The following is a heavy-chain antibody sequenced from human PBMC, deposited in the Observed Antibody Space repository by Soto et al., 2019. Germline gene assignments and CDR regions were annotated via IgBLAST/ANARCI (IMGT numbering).Heavy chain of an antibody. CDR3: ARALFPPYDFWSGHIDY. V-gene: IGHV1-46*01. Sequence: QVQLVQSGAEVTKPGASVKVSCKASGYTFTSYYMHWVRQAPGQGLEWMGIINPSGGSTSYAQKFKGRVTITRDTSTSTVDMERSSLRSEDTAVYYCARALFPPYDFWSGHIDYWGQGTLVTVSS. D-gene: IGHD3-3*01. CDR1: GYTFTSYY. J-gene: IGHJ4*02. CDR2: INPSGGST.